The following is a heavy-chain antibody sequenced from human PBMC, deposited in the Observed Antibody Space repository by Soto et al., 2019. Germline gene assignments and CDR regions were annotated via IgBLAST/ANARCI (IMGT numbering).Heavy chain of an antibody. J-gene: IGHJ4*02. V-gene: IGHV1-18*01. CDR1: GYTFTSYV. CDR2: INTYAGNT. CDR3: PRIPVAGHGSYGY. D-gene: IGHD6-19*01. Sequence: QAPLVQSAAEMKKPGASVKVSCKASGYTFTSYVINWVRQAPGQGLEWMGYINTYAGNTYYAQKLQGRVTMTTDTSSTTAYMEMRSLTSDYTAVYYCPRIPVAGHGSYGYWGKGTLVTVAS.